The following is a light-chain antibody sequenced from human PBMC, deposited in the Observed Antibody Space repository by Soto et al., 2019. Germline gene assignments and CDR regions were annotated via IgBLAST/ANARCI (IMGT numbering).Light chain of an antibody. J-gene: IGKJ4*01. CDR1: QSISIW. Sequence: DIQMSQSPAALCASVGDRVTITCRASQSISIWLSWYQQKPGKAPKFLIYKASDLESGVPSRFSGSGSGTEFTLTISSLQPDDFATYFCQQYDSFPLTFGGGTKVDIK. V-gene: IGKV1-5*03. CDR2: KAS. CDR3: QQYDSFPLT.